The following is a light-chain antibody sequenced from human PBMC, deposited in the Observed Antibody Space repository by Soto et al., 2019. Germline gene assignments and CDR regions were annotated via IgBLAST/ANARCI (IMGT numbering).Light chain of an antibody. J-gene: IGLJ1*01. CDR3: SSYTSVTTFVV. V-gene: IGLV2-14*01. CDR2: EGT. Sequence: QSALTQPASVSGAPGQSITISCTGTSSDIGRYNFVSWYQQHPGKAPKLLVYEGTNRPSGVSNRFSGSKSGNTASLTIFGLQTEDEADYYCSSYTSVTTFVVFGTGTTVTVL. CDR1: SSDIGRYNF.